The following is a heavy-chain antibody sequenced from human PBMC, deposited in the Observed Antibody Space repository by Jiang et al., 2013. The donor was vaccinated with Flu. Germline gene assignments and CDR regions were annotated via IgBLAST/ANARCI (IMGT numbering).Heavy chain of an antibody. CDR1: GFTFSSYA. Sequence: VQLLESGGGLVQPGGSLRLSCSASGFTFSSYAMHWVRQAPGKGLEYVSAISSNGGSTYYADSVKGRFTISRDNSKNTLYLQMSSLRAEDTAVYYCVKGDYGSSWYPTYYGMDVWGQGTTVTVSS. V-gene: IGHV3-64D*06. J-gene: IGHJ6*02. CDR2: ISSNGGST. CDR3: VKGDYGSSWYPTYYGMDV. D-gene: IGHD6-13*01.